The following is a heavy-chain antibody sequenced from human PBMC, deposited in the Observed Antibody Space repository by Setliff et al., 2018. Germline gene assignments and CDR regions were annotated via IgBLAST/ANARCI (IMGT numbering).Heavy chain of an antibody. V-gene: IGHV4-34*01. Sequence: PSETLSLTCTVYGGSSSDYYWGWIRQSPGKRPEWIAEINQSGNTNYNPSLNSRVSVSVDMPTNQFSLKVFSVTAADTAAYYCRFWSSYYKNDYWAQGTLVTVSS. J-gene: IGHJ4*02. CDR3: RFWSSYYKNDY. CDR2: INQSGNT. D-gene: IGHD3-3*01. CDR1: GGSSSDYY.